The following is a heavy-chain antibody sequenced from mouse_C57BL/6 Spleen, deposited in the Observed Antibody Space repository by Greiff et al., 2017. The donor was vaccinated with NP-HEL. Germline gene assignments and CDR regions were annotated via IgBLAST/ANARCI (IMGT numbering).Heavy chain of an antibody. CDR2: ISDGGSYT. V-gene: IGHV5-4*01. Sequence: DVMLVESGGGLVKPGGSLKLSCAASGFTFSSYAMSWVRQTPEKRLEWVATISDGGSYTYYPDNVKGRFTISRDNAKNNLYLQMSHLKSEDTAMYYCARDYDRYFDVWGTGTTVTVSS. J-gene: IGHJ1*03. D-gene: IGHD2-12*01. CDR1: GFTFSSYA. CDR3: ARDYDRYFDV.